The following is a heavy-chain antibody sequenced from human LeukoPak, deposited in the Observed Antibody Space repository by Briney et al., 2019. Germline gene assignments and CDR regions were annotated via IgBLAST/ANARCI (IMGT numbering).Heavy chain of an antibody. D-gene: IGHD5-24*01. V-gene: IGHV4-59*05. Sequence: SETLSLTCAVSGGSVTTYHWTWIRQPPGKGLEWIGSIYYSGSTYYNPSLKSRVTISVDTSKNQFSLKLSSVTAADTAVYYCAMRREGYNLGTFDIWGQGTMVTVSS. J-gene: IGHJ3*02. CDR1: GGSVTTYH. CDR2: IYYSGST. CDR3: AMRREGYNLGTFDI.